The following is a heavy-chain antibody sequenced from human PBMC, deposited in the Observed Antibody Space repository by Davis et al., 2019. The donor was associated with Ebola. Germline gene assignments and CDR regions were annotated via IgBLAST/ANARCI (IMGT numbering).Heavy chain of an antibody. Sequence: MPSETLSLTCAVYGGSFSGYYWSWIRQPPGKGLEWIGEINHSGSTNYNPSLKSRVTISVDTSKNQFSLQLTSVTAADTAKYYCGRHASRAGPYYGLDVWGQGTTVTVSS. V-gene: IGHV4-34*01. CDR1: GGSFSGYY. CDR3: GRHASRAGPYYGLDV. CDR2: INHSGST. J-gene: IGHJ6*02.